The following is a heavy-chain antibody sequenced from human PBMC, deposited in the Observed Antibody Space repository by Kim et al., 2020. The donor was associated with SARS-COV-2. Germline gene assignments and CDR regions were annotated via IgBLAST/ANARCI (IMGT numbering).Heavy chain of an antibody. CDR3: ARDVAAGGYDFWSALGGDY. V-gene: IGHV1-2*02. D-gene: IGHD3-3*01. Sequence: ASVKVSCKASGYTFTGYYMHWVRQAPGQGLEWMGWINPNSGGTNYAQKFQGRVAMTRDTSISTAYMELSRLRSDDTAVYYCARDVAAGGYDFWSALGGDYRGQGTLVTVSS. J-gene: IGHJ4*02. CDR1: GYTFTGYY. CDR2: INPNSGGT.